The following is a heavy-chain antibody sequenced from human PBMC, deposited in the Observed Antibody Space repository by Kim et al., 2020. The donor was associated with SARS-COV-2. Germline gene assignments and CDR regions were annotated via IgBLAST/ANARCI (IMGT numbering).Heavy chain of an antibody. CDR2: ITPFNGNT. Sequence: SVKVSCKASGYTFTYRYLHWVRQAPRQALEWMGWITPFNGNTNYAQKFQDRVTITRDRSMSTAYMELSSLRSEDTAMYYCATSSSSNPGQLGYFDYWGQGTLVTVSS. CDR1: GYTFTYRY. V-gene: IGHV1-45*03. J-gene: IGHJ4*02. D-gene: IGHD6-13*01. CDR3: ATSSSSNPGQLGYFDY.